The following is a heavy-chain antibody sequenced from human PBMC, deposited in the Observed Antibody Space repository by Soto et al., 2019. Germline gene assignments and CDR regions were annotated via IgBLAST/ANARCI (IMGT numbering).Heavy chain of an antibody. CDR3: ARGDYGTGGYPFPYFDY. Sequence: HEHLVQSGAEVKRPGASLKVSCKASGYSFTGYYIHWVRQAPGQGLEWMGWINPDSGATNYAQNFQGRVTLTSDTSISTASMDLTRLTSDDTAVYDCARGDYGTGGYPFPYFDYWGQGTLVIVTS. V-gene: IGHV1-2*02. CDR2: INPDSGAT. CDR1: GYSFTGYY. J-gene: IGHJ4*02. D-gene: IGHD2-8*02.